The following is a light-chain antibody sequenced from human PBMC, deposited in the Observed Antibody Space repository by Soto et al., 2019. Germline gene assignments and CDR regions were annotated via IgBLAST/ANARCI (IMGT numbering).Light chain of an antibody. Sequence: DIVMTQSPDSLAVSLGERATINCKSSQSVLYSSNNKNYLAWYQQKPGQPPKLLIYWASTRESGVPDRFSGRGSGTDFTLTISSLQAEDVAVYYCQQYYLTPPTTFGGGTKVEIK. CDR3: QQYYLTPPTT. CDR2: WAS. CDR1: QSVLYSSNNKNY. J-gene: IGKJ4*01. V-gene: IGKV4-1*01.